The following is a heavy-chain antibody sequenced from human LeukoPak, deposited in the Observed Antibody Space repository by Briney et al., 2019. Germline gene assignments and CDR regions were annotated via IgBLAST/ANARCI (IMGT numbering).Heavy chain of an antibody. V-gene: IGHV3-23*01. CDR2: T. D-gene: IGHD2-21*02. Sequence: TYYADSVKGRFTISRDNSKNTLYLHMNSLRAEDTAVYYCAKSPSYCRGDCYSTFEYWGQGTLVTVSS. J-gene: IGHJ4*02. CDR3: AKSPSYCRGDCYSTFEY.